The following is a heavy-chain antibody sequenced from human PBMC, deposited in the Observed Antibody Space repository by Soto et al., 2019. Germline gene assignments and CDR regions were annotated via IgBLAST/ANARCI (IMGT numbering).Heavy chain of an antibody. D-gene: IGHD3-10*01. Sequence: ASVKVSCKASGYTFTSHGMHWVRQAPGQRLEWMGWIDADNGNTKYSQKFQGRVTITRDTSANLVYMEMSSLRFDDMAVYYCGRVIIDNCFDLWGQGTLVTVSS. V-gene: IGHV1-3*01. J-gene: IGHJ5*02. CDR2: IDADNGNT. CDR3: GRVIIDNCFDL. CDR1: GYTFTSHG.